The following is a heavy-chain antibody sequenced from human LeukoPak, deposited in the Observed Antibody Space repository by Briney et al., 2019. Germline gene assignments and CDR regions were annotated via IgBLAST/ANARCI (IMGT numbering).Heavy chain of an antibody. Sequence: AVKVSCKASGGTFSSYAISWVRQAPGKGLEWMGGILPIFGTANYAQKFQGRVTINTDESTRTAYMELSSLRSEDTAVYYCARDKGDGDAFDIWGQGTMVTVSS. D-gene: IGHD5-24*01. CDR1: GGTFSSYA. J-gene: IGHJ3*02. CDR3: ARDKGDGDAFDI. CDR2: ILPIFGTA. V-gene: IGHV1-69*05.